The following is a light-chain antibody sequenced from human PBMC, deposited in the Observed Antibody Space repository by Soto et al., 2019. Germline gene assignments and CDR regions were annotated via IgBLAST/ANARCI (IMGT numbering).Light chain of an antibody. CDR2: GAS. CDR1: QGISSF. J-gene: IGKJ3*01. CDR3: QQLNSFPIT. V-gene: IGKV1-9*01. Sequence: IQLTQSPSSLSASVGDRVTITCRASQGISSFLAWYQQKPGKAPKLLIYGASTLQSGVPSRFSGSGSGTDFTLTIGSLPPEDFATYYCQQLNSFPITFGPGTKVDIK.